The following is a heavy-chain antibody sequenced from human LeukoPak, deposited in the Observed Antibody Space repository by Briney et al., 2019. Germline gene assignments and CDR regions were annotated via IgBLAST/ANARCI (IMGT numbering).Heavy chain of an antibody. V-gene: IGHV3-23*01. CDR2: ITDSGSST. CDR3: AKDRDAFYGDYVN. CDR1: GFTFFIQA. Sequence: PGGSLRLSCAGSGFTFFIQAMSWVRQAPGKGLEWVSSITDSGSSTFYADSVKGRFTTSRDNSKNILYLQMSSLRAEDTAVYYWAKDRDAFYGDYVNWGQGTLVTVSS. D-gene: IGHD4-17*01. J-gene: IGHJ4*02.